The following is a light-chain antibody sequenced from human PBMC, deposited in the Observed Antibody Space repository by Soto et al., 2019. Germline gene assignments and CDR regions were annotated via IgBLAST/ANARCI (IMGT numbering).Light chain of an antibody. CDR2: KIS. CDR1: LSLVDSGGNTY. J-gene: IGKJ5*01. V-gene: IGKV2-30*01. CDR3: QEYADSPIP. Sequence: VVVTQTTLSLPVTLGQPASMSFACSLSLVDSGGNTYFNWYQQRPGQPPRRLIYKISNRESGIPDRFSGSGSGTDFTLTISRLEPEDFAVYDCQEYADSPIPFSQVTILAIK.